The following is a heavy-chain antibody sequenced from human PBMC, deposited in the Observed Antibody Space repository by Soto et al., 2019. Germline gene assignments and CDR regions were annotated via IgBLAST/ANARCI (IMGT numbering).Heavy chain of an antibody. CDR3: AKDAPYYYDSSGYYGPFDY. J-gene: IGHJ4*02. V-gene: IGHV3-30*18. CDR1: GFTFSSYG. Sequence: PGGSLRLSCAASGFTFSSYGIHWVRQAPGKGLEWVALISYDGSNKYYADSVKGRFTISRDNSKNTLYLQMNSLRAEDTAMYYCAKDAPYYYDSSGYYGPFDYWGQGTLVTGSS. D-gene: IGHD3-22*01. CDR2: ISYDGSNK.